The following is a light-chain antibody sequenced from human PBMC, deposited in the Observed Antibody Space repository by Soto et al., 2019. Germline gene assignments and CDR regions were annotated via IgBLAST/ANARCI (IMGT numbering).Light chain of an antibody. J-gene: IGLJ2*01. V-gene: IGLV4-69*01. CDR3: QTWGTSFVL. Sequence: QPVLTQSPSASASLRASVKLTCTLSSGHSSYAIAWHQQQPEKGPRYLMKVNSDGSHSKGDGIPDRFSGSSAGAERYFTISSLQSEDEADDYCQTWGTSFVLFGGGTKLTV. CDR2: VNSDGSH. CDR1: SGHSSYA.